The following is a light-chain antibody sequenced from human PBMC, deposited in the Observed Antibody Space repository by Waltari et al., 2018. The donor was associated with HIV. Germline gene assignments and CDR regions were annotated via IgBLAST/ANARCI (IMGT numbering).Light chain of an antibody. CDR2: EDN. CDR3: QSYDNSVLWV. V-gene: IGLV6-57*03. J-gene: IGLJ3*02. CDR1: SGSIASNY. Sequence: NFMLTQPHSVSESPGKTVTISCTRSSGSIASNYVQWYQQRPGGAPTTVIYEDNQRPSGVPYRFSGSIDSSSNSASLTISGLKTEDEADYYCQSYDNSVLWVFGGGTKLTVL.